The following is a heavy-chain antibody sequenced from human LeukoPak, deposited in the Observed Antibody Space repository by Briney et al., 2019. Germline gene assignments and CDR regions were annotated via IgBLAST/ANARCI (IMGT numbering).Heavy chain of an antibody. D-gene: IGHD5-18*01. CDR1: GYTFSSNW. V-gene: IGHV5-51*01. CDR3: ARLRYSYGFFDY. J-gene: IGHJ4*02. Sequence: GESLQISCKGSGYTFSSNWIGWVRQMPGKGLEWMGIIYPGDSDTRYSPSFQGQVTISADKSISTAYLQWSSLKASDTAMYYCARLRYSYGFFDYWGQGTLVTVSS. CDR2: IYPGDSDT.